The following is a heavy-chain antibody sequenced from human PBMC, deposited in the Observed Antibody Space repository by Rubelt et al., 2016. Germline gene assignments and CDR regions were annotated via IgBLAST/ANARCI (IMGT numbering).Heavy chain of an antibody. CDR2: LYYTGST. CDR1: GFSFTSSAM. J-gene: IGHJ6*02. CDR3: ARDEGAAVPFGWRMGV. V-gene: IGHV4-39*07. D-gene: IGHD3-10*01. Sequence: VQLVESGGGLVQPGGSLRLSCAASGFSFTSSAMNWVRQAPGKGLEWIGSLYYTGSTFYNPSLDSRVTMSVDRSRNRFSLKLVAGTAADTAVYYGARDEGAAVPFGWRMGVWGQGTTVTVSS.